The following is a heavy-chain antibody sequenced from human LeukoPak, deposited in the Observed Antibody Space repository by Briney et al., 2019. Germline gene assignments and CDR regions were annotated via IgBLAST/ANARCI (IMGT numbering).Heavy chain of an antibody. Sequence: GGSLRLSCAASRFTFSSYSMNWVRPAAGKGLEWGSSISSSSSYIYYADSVKGRSSISRDNAKNSLYLQMNSLRAEDTAVYYCAREPRGAVAGWGQGTLVTVSS. J-gene: IGHJ4*02. CDR3: AREPRGAVAG. V-gene: IGHV3-21*01. D-gene: IGHD6-19*01. CDR1: RFTFSSYS. CDR2: ISSSSSYI.